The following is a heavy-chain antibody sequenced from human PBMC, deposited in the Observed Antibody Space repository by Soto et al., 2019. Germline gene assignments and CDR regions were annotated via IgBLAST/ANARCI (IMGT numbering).Heavy chain of an antibody. CDR1: GGSITSGNSYS. J-gene: IGHJ5*02. Sequence: QLQLQESGSGLVKPSQTLSLTCAVSGGSITSGNSYSWSWIRQPPGKGLEWIGSISHTGNTSYNPSLKGRVTMSVDKSKNHFSLKLSSVTAADMAVYYCARAVAPYLGTWFDPWGQGTLVIVSS. CDR2: ISHTGNT. D-gene: IGHD3-16*01. CDR3: ARAVAPYLGTWFDP. V-gene: IGHV4-30-2*01.